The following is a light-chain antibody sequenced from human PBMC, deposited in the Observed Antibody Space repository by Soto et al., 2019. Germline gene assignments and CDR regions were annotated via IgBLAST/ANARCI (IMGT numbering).Light chain of an antibody. V-gene: IGKV1-9*01. CDR1: QGNNTF. Sequence: IQLTQSPSSLSASVGDRVSISCRASQGNNTFVAWYQQKSGKAPKLLIYGASTLQSGVPSRFSGSGSGTEFTLTISGLQPEDFATYYCQQGYSTPVTFGQGTRLEIK. CDR2: GAS. CDR3: QQGYSTPVT. J-gene: IGKJ5*01.